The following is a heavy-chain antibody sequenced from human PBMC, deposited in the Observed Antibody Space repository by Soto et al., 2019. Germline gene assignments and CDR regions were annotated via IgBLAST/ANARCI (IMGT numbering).Heavy chain of an antibody. Sequence: LRLSCAASGFNFNSYAMHWVRQAPGEGLEWVAVISYDGNNKYYADSVRGRFTISRDNSKNTLYLQMNSLRTEDTAVYYCASSSGSGYQNFFDPWGQGSLVTVSS. V-gene: IGHV3-30-3*01. D-gene: IGHD3-22*01. J-gene: IGHJ5*02. CDR2: ISYDGNNK. CDR1: GFNFNSYA. CDR3: ASSSGSGYQNFFDP.